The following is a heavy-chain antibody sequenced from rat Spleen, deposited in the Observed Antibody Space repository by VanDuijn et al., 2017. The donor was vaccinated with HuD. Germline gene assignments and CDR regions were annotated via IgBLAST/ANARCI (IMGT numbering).Heavy chain of an antibody. D-gene: IGHD1-9*01. Sequence: QVQLKESGPGLVQPSQTLSLTCTVSGFSLTTNSIHWVRQPPGKGLEWMGGIWGDGSTDYNSTLKSRLSISRDASKSQVFLKLNILQTEDTAIYYCTREGMGITPLYFDYWGQGVMVTVSS. CDR3: TREGMGITPLYFDY. CDR2: IWGDGST. CDR1: GFSLTTNS. J-gene: IGHJ2*01. V-gene: IGHV2-1*01.